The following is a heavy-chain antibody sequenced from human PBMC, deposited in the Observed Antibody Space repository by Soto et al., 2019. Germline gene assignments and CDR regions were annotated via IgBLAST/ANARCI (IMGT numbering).Heavy chain of an antibody. D-gene: IGHD3-22*01. CDR1: GYTFTSYA. CDR2: IIPIFGTA. CDR3: AREYYYDSSAGFYFDL. Sequence: GASVKVSCKASGYTFTSYAISWVRQAPGQGLEWMGGIIPIFGTANYAQKFQGRVTITADESTSTAYMELSSLRSEDTAVYYCAREYYYDSSAGFYFDLWGRGTLVTVSS. J-gene: IGHJ2*01. V-gene: IGHV1-69*13.